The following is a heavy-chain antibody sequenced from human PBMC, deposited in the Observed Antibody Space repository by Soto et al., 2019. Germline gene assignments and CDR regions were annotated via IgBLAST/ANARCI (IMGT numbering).Heavy chain of an antibody. V-gene: IGHV4-30-4*08. CDR1: GGPISSGDYY. CDR3: ARGVAYYDNSEGWFDP. Sequence: SETLSLTCTVSGGPISSGDYYWSCIRQPAGKGLEWIGYIYYSGSTYYHPSLKIRVTISVDTSKIQLSLKLSAVTAAYTAVYYCARGVAYYDNSEGWFDPWGQGTLVTVSS. D-gene: IGHD3-22*01. CDR2: IYYSGST. J-gene: IGHJ5*02.